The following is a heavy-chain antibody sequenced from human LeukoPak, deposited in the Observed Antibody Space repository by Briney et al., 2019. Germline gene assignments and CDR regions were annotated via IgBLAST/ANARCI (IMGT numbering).Heavy chain of an antibody. CDR2: ISGRGGRT. J-gene: IGHJ4*02. CDR1: GFTFSSYA. Sequence: PGGSLRLSCAASGFTFSSYAMSWVRQAPGKGVEGVSAISGRGGRTYYADSVKGRFTISRDNSKNTLYLQMNSLRAEDTAVYYCAKDCFMGVVTNDYWGQGTLVTVSS. CDR3: AKDCFMGVVTNDY. V-gene: IGHV3-23*01. D-gene: IGHD3-3*01.